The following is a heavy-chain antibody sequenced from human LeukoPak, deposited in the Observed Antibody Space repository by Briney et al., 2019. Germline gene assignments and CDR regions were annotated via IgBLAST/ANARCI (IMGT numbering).Heavy chain of an antibody. V-gene: IGHV4-59*08. D-gene: IGHD6-13*01. J-gene: IGHJ3*02. Sequence: PSETLSLTCAVSGDSISSYYWNWTRQPPGKGLEWIANIHYSGTTNYNPSLKSRVTISIDTSKNQFSLRLSSVTATDTAVYYCVKAAPGPHDAFDIWGQGTMVTVSS. CDR1: GDSISSYY. CDR2: IHYSGTT. CDR3: VKAAPGPHDAFDI.